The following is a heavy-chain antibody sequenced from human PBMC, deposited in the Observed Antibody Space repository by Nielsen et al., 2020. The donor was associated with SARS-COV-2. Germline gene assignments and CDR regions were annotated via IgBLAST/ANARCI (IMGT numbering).Heavy chain of an antibody. CDR2: ISYDGSNK. CDR3: VRQTHYYYYYGMDV. J-gene: IGHJ6*02. V-gene: IGHV3-30*03. CDR1: GFTFSSYW. Sequence: GGSLRLSCAASGFTFSSYWMSWVRQAPGKGLEWVAVISYDGSNKYYADSVKGRFTISRDNAKNSLYLQMNSLRAEDTALYHCVRQTHYYYYYGMDVWGQGTTVTVSS.